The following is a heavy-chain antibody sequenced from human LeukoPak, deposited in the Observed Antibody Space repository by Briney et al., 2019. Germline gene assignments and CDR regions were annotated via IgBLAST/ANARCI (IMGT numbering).Heavy chain of an antibody. V-gene: IGHV3-48*04. CDR2: ISSSSSTI. J-gene: IGHJ5*02. CDR1: GFTFSSYS. CDR3: ASQSYARFDP. D-gene: IGHD3-16*01. Sequence: AGSLTLSCAASGFTFSSYSMNWVRQAPGKGLEWVSYISSSSSTIYYADSVKGRFTISRDNARNSMFLQMNSLRVEDTAVYYCASQSYARFDPWGQGTLVTVSS.